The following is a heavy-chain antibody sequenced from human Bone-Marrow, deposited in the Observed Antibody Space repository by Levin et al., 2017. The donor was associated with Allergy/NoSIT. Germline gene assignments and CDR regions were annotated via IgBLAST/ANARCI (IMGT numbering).Heavy chain of an antibody. CDR1: GFTFSSYA. CDR2: ISGSGGST. CDR3: AKDYGLAVAGTW. D-gene: IGHD6-19*01. J-gene: IGHJ4*02. Sequence: HSGGSLRLSCAASGFTFSSYAMSWVRQAPGKGLEWVSAISGSGGSTYYADSVKGRFTISRDNSKNTLYLQMNSLRAEDTAVYYCAKDYGLAVAGTWWGQGTLVTVSS. V-gene: IGHV3-23*01.